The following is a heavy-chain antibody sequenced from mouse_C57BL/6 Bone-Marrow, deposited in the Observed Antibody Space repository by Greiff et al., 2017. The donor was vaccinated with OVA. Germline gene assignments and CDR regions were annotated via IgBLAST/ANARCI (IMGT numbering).Heavy chain of an antibody. V-gene: IGHV1-81*01. D-gene: IGHD1-1*01. Sequence: LQESGPELVKPGASVKLSCKASGYTFTSYGISWVKQRTGQGLEWIGEIYPRSGNTYYNEKFKGKATLTADKSSSTAYMELRSLTSEDSAVYFCAREKLLLRTWFAYWGQGTLVTVSA. J-gene: IGHJ3*01. CDR3: AREKLLLRTWFAY. CDR1: GYTFTSYG. CDR2: IYPRSGNT.